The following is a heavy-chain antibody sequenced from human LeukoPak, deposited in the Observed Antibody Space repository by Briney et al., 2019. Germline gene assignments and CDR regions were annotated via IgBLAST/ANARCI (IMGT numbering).Heavy chain of an antibody. V-gene: IGHV4-34*01. J-gene: IGHJ4*02. CDR1: GGSFSGYY. Sequence: PSETLSLTCAVYGGSFSGYYWNWIRQPSGKGLEWIGEINHSGSTNYNPSLKSRVTISVDTSKNQFSLKLSSVTAADTAVYYCARAWVTRPHHFDYWGQGTLVTVSS. CDR3: ARAWVTRPHHFDY. D-gene: IGHD2-21*02. CDR2: INHSGST.